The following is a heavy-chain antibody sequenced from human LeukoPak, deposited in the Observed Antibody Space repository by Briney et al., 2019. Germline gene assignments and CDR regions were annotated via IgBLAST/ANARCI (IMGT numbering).Heavy chain of an antibody. V-gene: IGHV5-51*01. D-gene: IGHD3-10*01. CDR1: GYKFTSYW. CDR2: VYPSESDT. J-gene: IGHJ4*02. CDR3: AKGDGEFEY. Sequence: GESLKISCEASGYKFTSYWIGWMRQMLGKGLEWMGVVYPSESDTRYNLSFEGQVTISADKSINTAYLQWSSLRPSDTAVYYCAKGDGEFEYWDQGTLVTVSS.